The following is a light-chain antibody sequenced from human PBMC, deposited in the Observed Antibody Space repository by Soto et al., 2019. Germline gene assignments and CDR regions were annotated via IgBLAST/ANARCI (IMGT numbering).Light chain of an antibody. Sequence: EMVMTQSPATLSASPGERVILSCRASRSVGTTLAWYQQKPGQAPRLLIYGASTRATGIPARFSGSGSGTAFTLTISSLQSEDFAVYYCQQYNNWPDMYTFGQGTKLEIK. V-gene: IGKV3-15*01. J-gene: IGKJ2*01. CDR3: QQYNNWPDMYT. CDR2: GAS. CDR1: RSVGTT.